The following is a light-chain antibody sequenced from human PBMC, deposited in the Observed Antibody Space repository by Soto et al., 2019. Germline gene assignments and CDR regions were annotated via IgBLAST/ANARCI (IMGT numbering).Light chain of an antibody. CDR2: AAS. J-gene: IGKJ5*01. CDR3: QQNYSPPPIT. CDR1: QGISSY. V-gene: IGKV1-39*01. Sequence: DIQLTQSPSFLSASVGDRVTITCRASQGISSYLPWYQQQPGKAPNLLISAASSLQSGLPSTFSGSGFGTDFTLTISSLQTEDFTTYYCQQNYSPPPITFAQGTDWRL.